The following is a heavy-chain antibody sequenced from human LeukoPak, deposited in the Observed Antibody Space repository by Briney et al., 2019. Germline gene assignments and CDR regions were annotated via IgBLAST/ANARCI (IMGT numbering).Heavy chain of an antibody. V-gene: IGHV3-23*01. CDR1: GFTFSSYA. Sequence: GGSLRLSCAASGFTFSSYAMSWVRQAPGKVLEWVSAISGSGGSTYYADSVKGRFTISRDNSKNTLYLQMNSLRAEDTAVYYCAKEPTEQWLVLDGFDYWGQGTLVTVSS. CDR3: AKEPTEQWLVLDGFDY. J-gene: IGHJ4*02. D-gene: IGHD6-19*01. CDR2: ISGSGGST.